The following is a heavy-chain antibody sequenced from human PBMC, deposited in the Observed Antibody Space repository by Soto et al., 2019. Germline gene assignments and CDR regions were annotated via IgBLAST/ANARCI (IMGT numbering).Heavy chain of an antibody. V-gene: IGHV4-39*01. CDR3: ARQGGFIAAAGYFDY. Sequence: SETLSLTCTVSGGSISSSSYYWGWIRQPPGKGLEWIGSIYYSGSTYYNPSLKCRVTISVDTSKNQFSLKLSSVTAADTAVYYCARQGGFIAAAGYFDYWGQGTLVTVSS. D-gene: IGHD6-13*01. J-gene: IGHJ4*02. CDR1: GGSISSSSYY. CDR2: IYYSGST.